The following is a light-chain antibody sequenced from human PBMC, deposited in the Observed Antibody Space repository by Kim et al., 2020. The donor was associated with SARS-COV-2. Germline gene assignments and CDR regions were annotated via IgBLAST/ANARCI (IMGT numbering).Light chain of an antibody. CDR2: TVW. Sequence: FACRSSRGSWESDDVNTCLGWFQQRPGQAAQRLSQTVWTRASGVPDRFSGSGSGSDFTLKISRVEAGDVGVYFCMQHRYFTTTFGGGTRLEIK. CDR3: MQHRYFTTT. J-gene: IGKJ5*01. V-gene: IGKV2-40*01. CDR1: RGSWESDDVNTC.